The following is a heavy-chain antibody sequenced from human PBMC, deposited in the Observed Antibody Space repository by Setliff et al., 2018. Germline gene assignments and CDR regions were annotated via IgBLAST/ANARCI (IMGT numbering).Heavy chain of an antibody. CDR2: IQTSGTT. CDR3: AKNHLVGTPHVYFDY. CDR1: GGSISRYH. D-gene: IGHD1-1*01. Sequence: ETLSLTCTVSGGSISRYHWSWIRQPPGKGLEWIGYIQTSGTTNYNPSLKGRFTISRDNSKNTLYLQMNSLRAEDTAVYYCAKNHLVGTPHVYFDYWGQGTLVTVSS. V-gene: IGHV4-4*08. J-gene: IGHJ4*02.